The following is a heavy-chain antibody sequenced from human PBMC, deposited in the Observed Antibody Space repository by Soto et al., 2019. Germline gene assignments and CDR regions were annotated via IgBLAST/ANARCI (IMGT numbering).Heavy chain of an antibody. CDR2: ITPVLGVE. CDR1: GATFSRDT. J-gene: IGHJ4*02. Sequence: QVHLVQSGAEVKKPGSSVKVSCKASGATFSRDTFSWVRQAPGQGLEWVGRITPVLGVEIYAQRFQGRVTITADTSPTTVYMEPSSLTSDDAAMCFCARDQTGFDYWGQGTLVTVSS. CDR3: ARDQTGFDY. V-gene: IGHV1-69*08.